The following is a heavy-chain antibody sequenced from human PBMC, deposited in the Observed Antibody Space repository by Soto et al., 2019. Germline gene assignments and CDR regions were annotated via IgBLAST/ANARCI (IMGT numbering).Heavy chain of an antibody. D-gene: IGHD6-19*01. J-gene: IGHJ6*02. V-gene: IGHV1-18*01. Sequence: QVQLVQSGAEVKKPGASVKVSCKASGYTLTSYGISWVRQAPGQGLEWMGWISAYNGNTNYAQKLQGRVTMTTDTSTSTAYMELRSLRSDDTAVYYCARDFGPGIAVAGTGYRRDYYYGMDVWGQGTTVTVSS. CDR2: ISAYNGNT. CDR1: GYTLTSYG. CDR3: ARDFGPGIAVAGTGYRRDYYYGMDV.